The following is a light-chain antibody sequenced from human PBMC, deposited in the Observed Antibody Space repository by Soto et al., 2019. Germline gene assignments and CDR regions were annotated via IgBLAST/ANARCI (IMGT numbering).Light chain of an antibody. J-gene: IGKJ5*01. CDR1: QSVSSY. Sequence: DTVLTQSPGTLSLSPGERSTLSCRASQSVSSYLAWYQQKPGQXPRXXIYDASNRATGIPARFIGSGSGTDLTITITRLEPEDFEVYYCQQYGGSPITFGLGTRLEIK. V-gene: IGKV3-11*01. CDR2: DAS. CDR3: QQYGGSPIT.